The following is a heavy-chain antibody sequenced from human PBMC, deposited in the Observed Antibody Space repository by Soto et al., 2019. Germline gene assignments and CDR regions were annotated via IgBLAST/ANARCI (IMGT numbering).Heavy chain of an antibody. D-gene: IGHD6-6*01. Sequence: SETLSLTCTVSGGSISSYYWSWIRQPPGKGLEWIGYIYYSGSTNYNPSLKSRVTISVDTSKNQFSLKLSSVTAADTAVYYCARRGYSSSFDIWGQGTMVTVS. CDR1: GGSISSYY. CDR3: ARRGYSSSFDI. V-gene: IGHV4-59*08. J-gene: IGHJ3*02. CDR2: IYYSGST.